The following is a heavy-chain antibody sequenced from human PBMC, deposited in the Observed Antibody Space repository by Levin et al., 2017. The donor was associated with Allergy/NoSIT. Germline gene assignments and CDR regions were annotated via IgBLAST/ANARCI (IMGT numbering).Heavy chain of an antibody. V-gene: IGHV1-46*01. CDR3: ARDFHFPGVFPYHALLIRRRGWFDP. D-gene: IGHD3-10*01. J-gene: IGHJ5*02. CDR1: GYTFTSYY. CDR2: INPSGGST. Sequence: GASVKVSCKASGYTFTSYYMHWVRQAPGQGLEWMGIINPSGGSTSYAQKFQGRVTMTRDTSTSTVYMELSSLRSEDTAVYYCARDFHFPGVFPYHALLIRRRGWFDPWGQGTLVTVSS.